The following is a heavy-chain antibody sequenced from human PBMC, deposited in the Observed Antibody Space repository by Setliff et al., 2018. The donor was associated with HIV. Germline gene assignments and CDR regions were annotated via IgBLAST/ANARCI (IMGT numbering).Heavy chain of an antibody. V-gene: IGHV3-11*05. CDR2: ISSQDYT. D-gene: IGHD3-10*01. CDR1: GFTFSGFY. Sequence: SGGSLRLSCTAPGFTFSGFYMNWVRQAPGKGLEWVSFISSQDYTDYADFVKGRFTISRDNSKNSLYLQMNSPTSEDTAMYYCVRGVSPSIWGLGTLVTVSS. CDR3: VRGVSPSI. J-gene: IGHJ4*02.